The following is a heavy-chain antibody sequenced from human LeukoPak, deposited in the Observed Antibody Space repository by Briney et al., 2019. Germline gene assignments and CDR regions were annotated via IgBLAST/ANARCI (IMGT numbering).Heavy chain of an antibody. V-gene: IGHV3-23*01. D-gene: IGHD5-18*01. CDR1: GFTFSSYA. CDR2: ISGSGGST. CDR3: ARDAGSRIQLWLRSYYYMDV. J-gene: IGHJ6*03. Sequence: PGGSLRLSCAASGFTFSSYAMSWVRQAPGKGLEWVSAISGSGGSTYYADSVKGRFTISRDNAKNSLYLQMNSLRAEDTAVYYCARDAGSRIQLWLRSYYYMDVWGKGTTVTVSS.